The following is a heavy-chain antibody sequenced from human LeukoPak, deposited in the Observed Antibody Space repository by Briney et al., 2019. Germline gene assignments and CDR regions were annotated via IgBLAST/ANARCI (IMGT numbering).Heavy chain of an antibody. CDR1: GDSISSNY. CDR3: AREIKWELRNWFDP. J-gene: IGHJ5*02. CDR2: IYYTGST. Sequence: SETLSLTCTVSGDSISSNYWSWIRQPPGKGLEWDGYIYYTGSTNYNPSLKSRVTISVDTSKNQFSLKLSSVTAADTAVYYCAREIKWELRNWFDPWGQGTLVTVSS. D-gene: IGHD1-26*01. V-gene: IGHV4-59*01.